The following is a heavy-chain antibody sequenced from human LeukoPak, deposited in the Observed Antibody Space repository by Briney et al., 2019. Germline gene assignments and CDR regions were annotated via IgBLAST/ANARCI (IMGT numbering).Heavy chain of an antibody. V-gene: IGHV4-59*08. CDR3: AKQKHTGYDCFDY. Sequence: SETLSLTCTVSGGSISSYHWSWIRQPPGKGLEWIGYVYYSGITNYNPSLKSRVTMSVDTSKNQFSLKLSSVTAADTAVYYCAKQKHTGYDCFDYWGQGTLVTVSS. CDR1: GGSISSYH. CDR2: VYYSGIT. J-gene: IGHJ4*02. D-gene: IGHD5-12*01.